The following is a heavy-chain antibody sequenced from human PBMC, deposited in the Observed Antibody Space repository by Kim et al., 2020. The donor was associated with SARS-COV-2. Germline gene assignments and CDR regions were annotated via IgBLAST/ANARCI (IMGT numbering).Heavy chain of an antibody. CDR1: GGSISSYY. CDR2: IYYSGST. J-gene: IGHJ5*02. CDR3: ARVPILTGYQYNWFDP. V-gene: IGHV4-59*01. Sequence: SETLSLTCTVSGGSISSYYWSWIRQPPGKGLEWIVYIYYSGSTNYNPSLKSRVTISVDTSKNQFSLKLSSVTAADTAVYYCARVPILTGYQYNWFDPWGQGTQVTVSS. D-gene: IGHD3-9*01.